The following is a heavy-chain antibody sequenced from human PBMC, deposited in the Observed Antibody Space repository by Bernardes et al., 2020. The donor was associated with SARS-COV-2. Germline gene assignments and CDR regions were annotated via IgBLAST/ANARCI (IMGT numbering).Heavy chain of an antibody. Sequence: ASVKVSCKASGFAFDSYGISWVRQAPGQGLEWLGWINTHNGDTNYAQKLQGRVSMTTDTSTSTAYMELRSLTSDDTAVYYCARDSIRLAGTFLSSDYWGQGALVTVSS. J-gene: IGHJ4*02. D-gene: IGHD6-19*01. CDR2: INTHNGDT. V-gene: IGHV1-18*01. CDR1: GFAFDSYG. CDR3: ARDSIRLAGTFLSSDY.